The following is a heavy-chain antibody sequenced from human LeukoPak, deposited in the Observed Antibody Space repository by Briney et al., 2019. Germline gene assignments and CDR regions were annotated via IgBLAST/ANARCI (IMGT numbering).Heavy chain of an antibody. D-gene: IGHD3-10*01. CDR1: GFTFSSYA. Sequence: GRSLRLSCAASGFTFSSYAMHWVRQAPGKGLEWVAVISYDGSNKYYADSVKGRFTISRDNSKNTLYLQMNSLRAEDTAVYYCARVMELVDYWGQGTLVTVSS. J-gene: IGHJ4*02. CDR3: ARVMELVDY. V-gene: IGHV3-30-3*01. CDR2: ISYDGSNK.